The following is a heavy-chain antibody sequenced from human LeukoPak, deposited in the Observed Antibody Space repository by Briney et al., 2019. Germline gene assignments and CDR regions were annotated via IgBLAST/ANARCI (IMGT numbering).Heavy chain of an antibody. Sequence: SAKVSCKASGGTFSSYAISWVRQAPGQGLEWMGGIIPIFGTANYAQKFQGRVTITADESTSTAYMELSSLGSEDTAVYYCARDGVVVVAAEMGFDPWGQGTLVTVSS. CDR3: ARDGVVVVAAEMGFDP. J-gene: IGHJ5*02. CDR1: GGTFSSYA. V-gene: IGHV1-69*13. D-gene: IGHD2-15*01. CDR2: IIPIFGTA.